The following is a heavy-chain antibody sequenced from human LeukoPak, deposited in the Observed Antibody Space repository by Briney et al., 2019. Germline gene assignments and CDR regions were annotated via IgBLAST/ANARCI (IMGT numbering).Heavy chain of an antibody. D-gene: IGHD3-22*01. Sequence: GGSLRLSCAASGFTFSGYSMIWVRQAPGKGLEWVSSISSSSSYIYYADSVKGRFTISRDNAKNSLYLQMNSLRAEDTAVYYCARDSYYDSSGVAFDIWGQGTMVTVSS. V-gene: IGHV3-21*01. CDR2: ISSSSSYI. CDR3: ARDSYYDSSGVAFDI. CDR1: GFTFSGYS. J-gene: IGHJ3*02.